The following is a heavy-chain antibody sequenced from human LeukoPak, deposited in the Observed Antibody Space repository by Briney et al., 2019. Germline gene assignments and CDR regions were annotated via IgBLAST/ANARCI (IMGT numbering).Heavy chain of an antibody. CDR1: GYTFTSYG. CDR3: AAQYYYDSSGYYY. CDR2: ISAYNGNT. J-gene: IGHJ4*02. V-gene: IGHV1-18*01. Sequence: ASVKVSCKASGYTFTSYGISWVRRAPGQGLEWMGWISAYNGNTNYAQKLQGRVTMTTDTSTSTAYMERRSLRSDDTAVYYCAAQYYYDSSGYYYWGQGTLVTVSS. D-gene: IGHD3-22*01.